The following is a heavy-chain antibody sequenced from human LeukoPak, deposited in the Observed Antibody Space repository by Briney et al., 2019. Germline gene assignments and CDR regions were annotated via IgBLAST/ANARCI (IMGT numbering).Heavy chain of an antibody. D-gene: IGHD6-19*01. V-gene: IGHV3-23*01. J-gene: IGHJ4*01. CDR1: GFTFSNSA. CDR3: AKGIYSSGWSYFDY. Sequence: GGSLRLSCAASGFTFSNSAMSWVRQAPGKGLEWVSTLSGSGITTYYADSVKGRFTISRDNSKNTLYLQMNSLRAEDTAIYYCAKGIYSSGWSYFDYWGHRTLVTVSS. CDR2: LSGSGITT.